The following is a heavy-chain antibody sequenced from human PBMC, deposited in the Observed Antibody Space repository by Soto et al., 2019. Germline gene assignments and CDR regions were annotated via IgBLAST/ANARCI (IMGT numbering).Heavy chain of an antibody. D-gene: IGHD2-15*01. Sequence: SETLSLTCTVSGLSVTSDSYWSWIRQPPGKGLEWIGYIYYSGSTNYNPSLKSRVTISVDTSKNQFSLKLSSVTAADTAVYYCARRAGGYCSGGSCYWEFFDYWGQGTLVTVSS. J-gene: IGHJ4*02. V-gene: IGHV4-61*01. CDR1: GLSVTSDSY. CDR2: IYYSGST. CDR3: ARRAGGYCSGGSCYWEFFDY.